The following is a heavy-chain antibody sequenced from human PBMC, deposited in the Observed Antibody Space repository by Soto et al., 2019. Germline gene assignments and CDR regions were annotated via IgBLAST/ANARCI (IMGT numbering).Heavy chain of an antibody. CDR1: GYTFTSYD. Sequence: ASVKVSCKASGYTFTSYDINWVRQATGQGLEWMGCINPNSGNTKYAQKFQGRVTITRNTSASTAYMELSSLRSEDTAVYYCARDSQGITGTTDYWGQGTLVTVSS. CDR2: INPNSGNT. V-gene: IGHV1-8*01. D-gene: IGHD1-7*01. J-gene: IGHJ4*02. CDR3: ARDSQGITGTTDY.